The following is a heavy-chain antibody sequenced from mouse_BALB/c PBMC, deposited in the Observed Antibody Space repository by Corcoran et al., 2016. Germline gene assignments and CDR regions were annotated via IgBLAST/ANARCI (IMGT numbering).Heavy chain of an antibody. Sequence: EVQLQQSGPELVKPGASVKMSCKASGYTFTSYVMHWVKQKPGQGLEWIGYINPYNDGTKYNEKFKGKATLTSDKSTSTAYMELSSLTSEDSAVYYCARKRTTVERGFAYWGQGTLVTVS. V-gene: IGHV1S136*01. CDR2: INPYNDGT. CDR3: ARKRTTVERGFAY. CDR1: GYTFTSYV. D-gene: IGHD1-1*01. J-gene: IGHJ3*01.